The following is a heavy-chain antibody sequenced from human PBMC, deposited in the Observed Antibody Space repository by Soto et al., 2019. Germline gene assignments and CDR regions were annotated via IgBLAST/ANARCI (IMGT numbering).Heavy chain of an antibody. CDR3: ARGRVYCGGDCYFDAFDI. CDR1: EGTFSSYA. V-gene: IGHV1-69*13. J-gene: IGHJ3*02. D-gene: IGHD2-21*02. CDR2: IIPIFGTA. Sequence: GASVKVSCKASEGTFSSYAISWVRQAPGQGLEWMGGIIPIFGTANYAQKFQGRVTITADESTSTAYMELSSLRSEDTAVYYCARGRVYCGGDCYFDAFDIWGQGTMVTVSS.